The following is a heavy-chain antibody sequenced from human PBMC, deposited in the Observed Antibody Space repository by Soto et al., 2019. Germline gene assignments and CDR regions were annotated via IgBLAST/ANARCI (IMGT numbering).Heavy chain of an antibody. CDR3: ARGSLAGITWAAY. CDR2: ISAYSGNT. Sequence: ASVKVSCKGSGYTFSNYGISWVRQAPRQGLEWMGWISAYSGNTDYAQKFQGRITLTTDSPTNTVYMELKSLKSDDTAVYYCARGSLAGITWAAYWGQGTQVTVSS. CDR1: GYTFSNYG. J-gene: IGHJ4*02. V-gene: IGHV1-18*01. D-gene: IGHD1-7*01.